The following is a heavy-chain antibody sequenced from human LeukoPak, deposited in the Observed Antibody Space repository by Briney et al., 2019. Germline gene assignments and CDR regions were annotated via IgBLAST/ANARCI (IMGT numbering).Heavy chain of an antibody. CDR2: ISGSGGST. V-gene: IGHV3-23*01. CDR3: ANDILTGYYTGYYYGMDV. Sequence: QPGGSLRLSCAASGFTFSSYAMSWVRQAPGKGLEWVSAISGSGGSTYYADSVKGRFTISRDNSKNTLYLQMNSLRAEDTAVYYCANDILTGYYTGYYYGMDVWGQGTTVTVSS. J-gene: IGHJ6*02. D-gene: IGHD3-9*01. CDR1: GFTFSSYA.